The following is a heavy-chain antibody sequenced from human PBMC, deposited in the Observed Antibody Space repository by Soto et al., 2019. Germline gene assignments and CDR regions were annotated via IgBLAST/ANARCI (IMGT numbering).Heavy chain of an antibody. CDR1: GYTFSSYY. V-gene: IGHV1-46*01. CDR3: ARDPIAVGTFPYYYMDI. CDR2: INPNGGST. J-gene: IGHJ6*03. Sequence: ASVKVSCKASGYTFSSYYIHWVRQAPGQGLEWIGIINPNGGSTNYAQNFKGRLTVTRDTSTATVYMDLSALTSDDTAMYYCARDPIAVGTFPYYYMDIWGKGTTVTVSS. D-gene: IGHD6-19*01.